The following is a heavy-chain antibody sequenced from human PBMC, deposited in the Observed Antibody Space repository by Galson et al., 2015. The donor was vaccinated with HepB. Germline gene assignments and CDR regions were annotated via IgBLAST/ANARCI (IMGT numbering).Heavy chain of an antibody. CDR1: GFTFSSYA. Sequence: SLRLSCAASGFTFSSYAMSWVRQAPGKGLEWVSAISGSGGSTYYADSVKGRFTISRDNSKNTLYLQMNSLRAEDTAVYYCAKARIVVVTADPAGYFQHWGQGTLVTVSS. CDR3: AKARIVVVTADPAGYFQH. V-gene: IGHV3-23*01. D-gene: IGHD2-21*02. CDR2: ISGSGGST. J-gene: IGHJ1*01.